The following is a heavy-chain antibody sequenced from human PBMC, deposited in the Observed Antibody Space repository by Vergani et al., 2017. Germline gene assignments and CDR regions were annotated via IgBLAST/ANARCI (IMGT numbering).Heavy chain of an antibody. CDR2: ISWNSGSI. Sequence: EVQLVESGGGLVQPGRSLRLSCAASGFTFDDYAMHWVRQAPGKGLEWVSGISWNSGSIGYADSVKGRFTISRDNAKNSLYLDMSSLRAEDTAVYYCVRAVRVSRTWGQGTLVAVSS. CDR3: VRAVRVSRT. CDR1: GFTFDDYA. V-gene: IGHV3-9*01. J-gene: IGHJ4*03. D-gene: IGHD1-26*01.